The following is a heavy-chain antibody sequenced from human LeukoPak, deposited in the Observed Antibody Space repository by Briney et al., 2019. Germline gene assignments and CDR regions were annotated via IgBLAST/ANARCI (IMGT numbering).Heavy chain of an antibody. CDR1: GGSSSSGDHY. Sequence: SETLSLTCTVSGGSSSSGDHYWSWIRQPPGKGLEWIGYIYYSGSTYYNPSLKSRVTISVDTSKNQFSLKLSSATAADTAVYYCARLPLVVVRGVIGAFDIWGQGTMVTVSS. CDR3: ARLPLVVVRGVIGAFDI. CDR2: IYYSGST. D-gene: IGHD3-10*01. J-gene: IGHJ3*02. V-gene: IGHV4-30-4*01.